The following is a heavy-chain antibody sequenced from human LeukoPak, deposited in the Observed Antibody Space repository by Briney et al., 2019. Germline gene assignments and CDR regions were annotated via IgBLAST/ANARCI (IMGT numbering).Heavy chain of an antibody. CDR1: GESLNYYY. Sequence: RTSETLSLTCAVYGESLNYYYWSWIRQSPEKGLGWIGEVFDGKTTNYNPSLESRVTISAVTSSNQFSLNLKSVTAADTAVYYCASGAWATRLHSWAQGTLVIVSS. CDR3: ASGAWATRLHS. V-gene: IGHV4-34*12. D-gene: IGHD5-24*01. J-gene: IGHJ4*02. CDR2: VFDGKTT.